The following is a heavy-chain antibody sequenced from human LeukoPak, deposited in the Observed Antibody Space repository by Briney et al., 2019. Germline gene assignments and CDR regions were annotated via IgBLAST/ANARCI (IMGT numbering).Heavy chain of an antibody. V-gene: IGHV3-74*01. J-gene: IGHJ5*02. CDR3: ARDSGYFSGSGSYQPFWFDP. D-gene: IGHD3-10*01. CDR1: GFTFHLYW. CDR2: ISDDGTTT. Sequence: PGGSLRLSCAASGFTFHLYWMHWVRHAPGKGLEWLSRISDDGTTTNYADSVKGRFIISRDNAKNTLYLQMSSLRVDDTAVYYCARDSGYFSGSGSYQPFWFDPWGQGTLVTVSS.